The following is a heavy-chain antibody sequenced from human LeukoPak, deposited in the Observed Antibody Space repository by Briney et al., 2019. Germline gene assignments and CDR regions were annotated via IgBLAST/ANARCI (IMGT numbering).Heavy chain of an antibody. D-gene: IGHD2-15*01. Sequence: SETLSLTCTVSGGSISSYYWSWIRQPAGKGLEWIGRIYTSGSTNYNPPLKSRVTMPVDTSKNQFSLKISSVTTADTAMHFCAGDEDLVIDYWGQGTLVTVSS. CDR3: AGDEDLVIDY. CDR2: IYTSGST. CDR1: GGSISSYY. V-gene: IGHV4-4*07. J-gene: IGHJ4*02.